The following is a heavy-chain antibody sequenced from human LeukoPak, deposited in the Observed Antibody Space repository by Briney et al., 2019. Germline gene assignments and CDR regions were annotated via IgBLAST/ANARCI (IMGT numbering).Heavy chain of an antibody. CDR1: GFTFSSYW. V-gene: IGHV3-48*01. Sequence: GGSLRLSCAASGFTFSSYWMNWVRQAPGKGLEWVSYIGSATFYYADSVKGRFTISRDNAKNSLFLQMNSLRAEDTAVYYCARAVPRGSSYGYYDFWGQGTLVTVSS. CDR3: ARAVPRGSSYGYYDF. J-gene: IGHJ4*02. CDR2: IGSATF. D-gene: IGHD5-18*01.